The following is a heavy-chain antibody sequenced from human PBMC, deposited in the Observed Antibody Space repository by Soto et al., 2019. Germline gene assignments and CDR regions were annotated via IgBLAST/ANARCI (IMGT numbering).Heavy chain of an antibody. J-gene: IGHJ4*02. V-gene: IGHV4-31*03. CDR3: ARSDSSSFVGGLDF. CDR2: IFYSGDT. Sequence: QVQLQESGPGLVKPSQTLSLTCTVSGDSISSGGYYWNWIRQHPGKGLEWIGYIFYSGDTYYNPSLQSRVTISMATSKNQFSLKLMSVTAADTAVYYCARSDSSSFVGGLDFWGQGSLVTVSS. D-gene: IGHD6-6*01. CDR1: GDSISSGGYY.